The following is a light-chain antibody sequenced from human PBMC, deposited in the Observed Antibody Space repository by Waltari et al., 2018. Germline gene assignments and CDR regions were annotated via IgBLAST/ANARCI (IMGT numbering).Light chain of an antibody. CDR1: EDISDF. Sequence: DIQMTQSPSSLSASVGDRVTITCQASEDISDFLNWYQHKPGKAPKLRIYDTSNLEIGVPSRFSGSGSGTDFSFTISSLQPEDLATYYCQQYDSLPLTFGGGSKVEI. CDR2: DTS. J-gene: IGKJ4*01. V-gene: IGKV1-33*01. CDR3: QQYDSLPLT.